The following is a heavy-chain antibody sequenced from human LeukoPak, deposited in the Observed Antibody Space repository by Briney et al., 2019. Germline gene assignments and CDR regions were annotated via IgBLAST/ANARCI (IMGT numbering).Heavy chain of an antibody. V-gene: IGHV1-46*01. Sequence: ASVKVSCKASGYTFTSYYMHWVRQAPGQGLEWMGIINPSGGSTSYAQKFQGRVTMTRDTSTSTVYMELSSLRAEDTALYYCAKDLYYYGSGSAYGMDVWGQGTTVTVSS. J-gene: IGHJ6*02. CDR2: INPSGGST. D-gene: IGHD3-10*01. CDR3: AKDLYYYGSGSAYGMDV. CDR1: GYTFTSYY.